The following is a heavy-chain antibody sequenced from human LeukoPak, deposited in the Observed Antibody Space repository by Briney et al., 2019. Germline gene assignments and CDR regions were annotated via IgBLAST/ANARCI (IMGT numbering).Heavy chain of an antibody. J-gene: IGHJ3*02. Sequence: GGSLRLSCAASGFTFSSYAMHWVRQAPGKGLEWVAVISYDGSNKYYADSVKGRFTISRDNSKNTLYLQMNSLRAEDTAVYYCARDEVVVAATAKDDAFDIWGQGTMVTVSS. D-gene: IGHD2-15*01. CDR1: GFTFSSYA. V-gene: IGHV3-30*04. CDR2: ISYDGSNK. CDR3: ARDEVVVAATAKDDAFDI.